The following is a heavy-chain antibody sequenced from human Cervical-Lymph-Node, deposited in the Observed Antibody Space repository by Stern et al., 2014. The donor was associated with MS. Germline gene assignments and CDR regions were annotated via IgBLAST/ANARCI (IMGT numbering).Heavy chain of an antibody. V-gene: IGHV1-18*01. J-gene: IGHJ6*02. CDR1: GYTFTSYG. CDR3: ARRVDSSGYTPFDYYYYGMDV. D-gene: IGHD3-22*01. CDR2: ISAYNGNT. Sequence: QVQLVQSGAEVKKPGASVKVSCKASGYTFTSYGISWVRQAPGQGLEWMGWISAYNGNTNYAQKLQGRVTMTTDTSTSTAYMELRSLRSDDTAVYYCARRVDSSGYTPFDYYYYGMDVWGQGTTVTVSS.